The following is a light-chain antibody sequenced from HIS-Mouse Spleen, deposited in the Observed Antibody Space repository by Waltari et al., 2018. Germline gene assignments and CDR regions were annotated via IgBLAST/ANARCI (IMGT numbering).Light chain of an antibody. V-gene: IGLV2-23*03. J-gene: IGLJ2*01. CDR1: SSDAGSYNL. CDR2: EGS. Sequence: QSALTQPASVSGSPGQSITISCTGTSSDAGSYNLVPWYQQHPGKAPKLMLYEGSKRPSGVSNRFSGSKSGNTASLTISGLQAEDEADYYCCSYAGSSTFVVFGGGTKLTVL. CDR3: CSYAGSSTFVV.